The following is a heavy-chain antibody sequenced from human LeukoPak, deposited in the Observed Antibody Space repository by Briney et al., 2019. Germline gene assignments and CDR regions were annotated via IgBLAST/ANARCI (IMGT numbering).Heavy chain of an antibody. Sequence: GGSLRLSCAASGFTFSSYAMSWVRQAPGKGLEWVSAISSGGGSTYYAGSVKGRFTISRDNSMNTLYLQMDSLRAEDTALYYCAKTSGGNYWGQGTLVTVSS. CDR3: AKTSGGNY. V-gene: IGHV3-23*01. CDR2: ISSGGGST. CDR1: GFTFSSYA. D-gene: IGHD2-15*01. J-gene: IGHJ4*02.